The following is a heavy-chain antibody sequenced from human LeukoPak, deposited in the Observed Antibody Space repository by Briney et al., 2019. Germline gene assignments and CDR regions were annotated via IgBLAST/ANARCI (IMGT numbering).Heavy chain of an antibody. CDR3: AKERFDY. J-gene: IGHJ4*02. V-gene: IGHV3-30*18. CDR1: GFTFSSYG. Sequence: AGGSLRLSCAASGFTFSSYGMHWVRQAPGKGLEWVAVISYDGSNKYYADSVKGRFTISRDNSKNTLYLQMNSLRAEDTAVYYCAKERFDYWGQGTLVTVSS. CDR2: ISYDGSNK.